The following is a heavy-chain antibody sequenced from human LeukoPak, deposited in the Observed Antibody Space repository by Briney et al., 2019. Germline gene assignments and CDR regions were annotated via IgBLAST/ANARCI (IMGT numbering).Heavy chain of an antibody. CDR1: GGSISSSSYY. CDR2: IYYSGST. J-gene: IGHJ3*02. D-gene: IGHD2-15*01. Sequence: SETLSLTCTVSGGSISSSSYYWGWIRQPPGKGLEWIGSIYYSGSTYYNPSLKSRVTISVDTSKNQFSLKLSSVTAADTAVYYCARDLADIVVVVADSYAFDIWGQGTMVTVSS. V-gene: IGHV4-39*07. CDR3: ARDLADIVVVVADSYAFDI.